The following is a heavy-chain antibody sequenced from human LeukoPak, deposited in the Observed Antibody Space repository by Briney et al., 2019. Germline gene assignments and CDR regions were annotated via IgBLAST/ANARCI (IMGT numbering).Heavy chain of an antibody. J-gene: IGHJ4*02. V-gene: IGHV4-34*01. D-gene: IGHD5-24*01. CDR1: GGSFSGYY. CDR2: INPRGST. CDR3: ARRRLGYYFDY. Sequence: SETLSLTCGVYGGSFSGYYWSWIRQPPGKGLEWIGEINPRGSTNYNPSLKSRVTLSADTSKNQFSLTLNSVTAADTAVYYCARRRLGYYFDYWGQGTLVTVSS.